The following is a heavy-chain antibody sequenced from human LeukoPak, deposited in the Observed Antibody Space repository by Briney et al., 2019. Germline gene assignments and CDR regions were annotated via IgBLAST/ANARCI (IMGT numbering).Heavy chain of an antibody. D-gene: IGHD2-15*01. CDR2: IFHGGSS. Sequence: SETLSLTCDVSGGSVSRADYSWSWIRQPPGKGLEWIGFIFHGGSSYYNPSLKSRVTISIDRSKNQCSLELNSVTAADTAVYYCARGFDDYYAASGATWVYFDYWGQGSLVTVSS. J-gene: IGHJ4*02. CDR1: GGSVSRADYS. V-gene: IGHV4-30-2*01. CDR3: ARGFDDYYAASGATWVYFDY.